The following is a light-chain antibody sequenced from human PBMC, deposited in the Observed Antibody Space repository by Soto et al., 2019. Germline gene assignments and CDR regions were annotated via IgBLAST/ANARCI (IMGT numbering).Light chain of an antibody. V-gene: IGLV2-8*01. J-gene: IGLJ1*01. CDR1: SSDIGTYDY. CDR2: EVS. Sequence: SALTQPPSASGSPGRSVTISCTGTSSDIGTYDYVSWYQHLPDKAPKLIIYEVSKRPSGVPDRFSGSKSGNTASLTVSGLQAEDEGDYYCCSYGGSNNFYVFGTGTKLTVL. CDR3: CSYGGSNNFYV.